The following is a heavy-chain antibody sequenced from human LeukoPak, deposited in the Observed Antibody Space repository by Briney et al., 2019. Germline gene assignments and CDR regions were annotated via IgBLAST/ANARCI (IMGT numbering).Heavy chain of an antibody. V-gene: IGHV1-46*01. D-gene: IGHD3-22*01. J-gene: IGHJ4*02. Sequence: GASVKVSCKASGYTFTSYYMHWVRQAPGQGLEWMGIINPSGGSTSYAQKFQGRVTMTRDTSISTAYMELSRLRSDDTAVYYCARDSVDKYYDSSGVQGYWGQGTLVTVSS. CDR2: INPSGGST. CDR1: GYTFTSYY. CDR3: ARDSVDKYYDSSGVQGY.